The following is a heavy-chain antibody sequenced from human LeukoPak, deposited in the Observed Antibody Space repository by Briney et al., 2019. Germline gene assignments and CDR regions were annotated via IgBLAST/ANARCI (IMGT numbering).Heavy chain of an antibody. Sequence: PGGSLRLSCAASGFTFSSYSMNWVRQAPGKGLEWVSYISSSSSTIYYADSVKGRFTISRDNAKNSLYLQMNNLRDEDTAVYYCARSGSYHEFDYWGQGTLVTVSS. V-gene: IGHV3-48*02. D-gene: IGHD1-26*01. CDR1: GFTFSSYS. J-gene: IGHJ4*02. CDR2: ISSSSSTI. CDR3: ARSGSYHEFDY.